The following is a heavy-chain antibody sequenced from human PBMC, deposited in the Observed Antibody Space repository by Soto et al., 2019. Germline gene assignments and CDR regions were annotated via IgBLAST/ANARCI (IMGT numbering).Heavy chain of an antibody. CDR3: ARDRPGGMDV. Sequence: SETLSLTCTVSGGSISSGGYYWSWIRQHPGKGLEWIGYIYYSGSTYYNPSLKSRVTISVDTSKNQFSLKLGSVTAADTAVYYCARDRPGGMDVWGQGTTVTVSS. CDR1: GGSISSGGYY. V-gene: IGHV4-31*03. J-gene: IGHJ6*02. CDR2: IYYSGST.